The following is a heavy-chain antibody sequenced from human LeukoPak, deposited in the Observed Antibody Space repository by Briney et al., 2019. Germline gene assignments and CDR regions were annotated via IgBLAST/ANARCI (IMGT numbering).Heavy chain of an antibody. D-gene: IGHD3-22*01. CDR1: GLTVSSNY. V-gene: IGHV3-53*01. J-gene: IGHJ4*02. CDR3: ARLLYYYDSSIYQRYFDY. Sequence: PGGSLRLSCAASGLTVSSNYMNWVRQAPGKGLEWVSIIYSGGNTHYADSVKGRFTISRDNSQNTLYLQMNSLRPEDTAVYYCARLLYYYDSSIYQRYFDYWGQGTLVTVSS. CDR2: IYSGGNT.